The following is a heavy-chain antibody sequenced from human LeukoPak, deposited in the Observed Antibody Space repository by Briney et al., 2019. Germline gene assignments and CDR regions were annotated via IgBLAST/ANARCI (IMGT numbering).Heavy chain of an antibody. CDR2: ISSSSSYI. J-gene: IGHJ4*02. D-gene: IGHD3-16*01. V-gene: IGHV3-21*01. CDR3: ARFFNGWEFDY. Sequence: GGSLRLSCAASGFTSSSYSMNWVRQAPGKGLEWVSSISSSSSYIYYADSVKGRFTISRDNAKNSLYLQMNSLRAEDTAVYYCARFFNGWEFDYWGQGTLVTVSS. CDR1: GFTSSSYS.